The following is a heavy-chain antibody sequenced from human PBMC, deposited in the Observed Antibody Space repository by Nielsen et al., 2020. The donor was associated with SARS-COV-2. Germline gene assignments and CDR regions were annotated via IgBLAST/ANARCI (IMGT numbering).Heavy chain of an antibody. V-gene: IGHV3-23*01. D-gene: IGHD4-23*01. Sequence: GESLKISCAASGFTFSSFALSWFRQAPGKGLEWVSGFTGVGDTTSYVDSVKGRFTISRDNSQNTLSLQMNSLRAEDTAVYYCAKVWRSGNSYFDYWGQGTLVTVSS. CDR1: GFTFSSFA. CDR3: AKVWRSGNSYFDY. CDR2: FTGVGDTT. J-gene: IGHJ4*02.